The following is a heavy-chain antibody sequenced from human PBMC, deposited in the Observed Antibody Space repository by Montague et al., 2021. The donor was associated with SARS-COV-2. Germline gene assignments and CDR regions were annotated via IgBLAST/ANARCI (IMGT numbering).Heavy chain of an antibody. D-gene: IGHD2-2*02. CDR3: RVVPAGIPKGPDFYYMDV. CDR2: IYHSGST. Sequence: SETLPLTCAVYGGSFSGYSWSWIRQPPGKGLEWIGQIYHSGSTNYNPSLKSRVTISADTSKNQFSLKLSSVTAADTALYYCRVVPAGIPKGPDFYYMDVWGKGTTVTVSS. J-gene: IGHJ6*03. V-gene: IGHV4-34*01. CDR1: GGSFSGYS.